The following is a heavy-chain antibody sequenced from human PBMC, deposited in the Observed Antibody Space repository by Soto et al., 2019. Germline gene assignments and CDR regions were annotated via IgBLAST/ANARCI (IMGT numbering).Heavy chain of an antibody. J-gene: IGHJ4*02. V-gene: IGHV1-46*01. CDR3: ARGGHVVVVTAALDY. D-gene: IGHD2-21*02. CDR2: VNPSGGHT. Sequence: QVQLVQSGAEVKKPGASVKVSCKASGDTFTDYYIHWVRQAPGQGLEWMGTVNPSGGHTTYAQHSLGRCTMTTDTSTSTLYMELTSLTSADTAVYYCARGGHVVVVTAALDYWGQGTLVTVSS. CDR1: GDTFTDYY.